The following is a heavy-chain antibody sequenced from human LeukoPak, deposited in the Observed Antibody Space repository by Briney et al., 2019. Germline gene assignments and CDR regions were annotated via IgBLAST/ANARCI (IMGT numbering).Heavy chain of an antibody. J-gene: IGHJ5*02. CDR2: IGGSGSST. Sequence: GGSLRLSCSASGFTFSNSDMSWVRQAPGKGLEWVSAIGGSGSSTFYADSVKGRFTVSRDNSKNTLYLQMSSLRAEDTAVYYCAKSRLTPHPWGQGTLVTVSS. V-gene: IGHV3-23*01. CDR1: GFTFSNSD. D-gene: IGHD1-14*01. CDR3: AKSRLTPHP.